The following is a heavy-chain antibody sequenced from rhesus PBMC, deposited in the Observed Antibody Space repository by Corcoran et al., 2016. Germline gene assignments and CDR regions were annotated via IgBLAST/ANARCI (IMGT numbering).Heavy chain of an antibody. V-gene: IGHV3S5*01. J-gene: IGHJ4*01. Sequence: EVQLVETGGGLVQPGGSLKLSCAASGFTFSSYGMSWVRQAPGKGLEWVSAINSGGGSTYYADSVKGRLPISRDNSKNTLSLQMNSLRAEDTAVYYCAKNTNFWTGYYFDYWGQGVLVTVSS. CDR1: GFTFSSYG. D-gene: IGHD3-3*01. CDR3: AKNTNFWTGYYFDY. CDR2: INSGGGST.